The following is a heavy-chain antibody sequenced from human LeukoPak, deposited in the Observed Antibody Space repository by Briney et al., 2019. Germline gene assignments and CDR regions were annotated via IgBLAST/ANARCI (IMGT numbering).Heavy chain of an antibody. CDR3: AREEVNLDY. CDR2: ISYDGSNK. V-gene: IGHV3-30-3*01. J-gene: IGHJ4*02. Sequence: GGSLRLSCAACGFTFSSYAMHLVRQAPGKGLEWVAVISYDGSNKYYADSVKGRFTISRDNSKNTLYLQMNSLRAEDTAVYYCAREEVNLDYWGQGTLVTVSS. CDR1: GFTFSSYA. D-gene: IGHD2-21*01.